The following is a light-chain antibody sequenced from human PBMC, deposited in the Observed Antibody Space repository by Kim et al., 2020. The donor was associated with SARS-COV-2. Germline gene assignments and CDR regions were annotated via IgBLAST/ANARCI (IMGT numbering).Light chain of an antibody. Sequence: SYELTQPPSVSVSPGQTARITCSGDALPKQYAYWYQQKPGQAPVLVIYKDSERPSGIPERFSGSSSGTTVTLTIRGVQAEDEADYYCQSADSRGSVVFGG. CDR3: QSADSRGSVV. J-gene: IGLJ2*01. CDR2: KDS. V-gene: IGLV3-25*03. CDR1: ALPKQY.